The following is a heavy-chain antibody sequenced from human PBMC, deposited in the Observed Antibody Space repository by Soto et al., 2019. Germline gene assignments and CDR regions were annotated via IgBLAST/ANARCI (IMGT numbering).Heavy chain of an antibody. Sequence: RLLESGGGLVQPGGSLRLSCTASGFTFSTYAMTWVRQAPGKGLEWVSALTATGTSTYYTDSVKDRFTVSRDNSKNKLSLQMNSLRAEDTAVYYCARSTQWVIGVGDCWGQGTLVTVSS. CDR3: ARSTQWVIGVGDC. J-gene: IGHJ4*02. D-gene: IGHD1-26*01. V-gene: IGHV3-23*01. CDR2: LTATGTST. CDR1: GFTFSTYA.